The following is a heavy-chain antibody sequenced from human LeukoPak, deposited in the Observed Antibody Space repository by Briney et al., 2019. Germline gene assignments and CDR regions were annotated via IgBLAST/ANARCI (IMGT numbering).Heavy chain of an antibody. D-gene: IGHD3-22*01. CDR2: INQDGSEI. Sequence: LSGGSLRLSCAASGFTFSNYWMSWVRQAPGKGLEWLANINQDGSEIYYVDSVKGRFTISRDNGKNSLYLQINSLRADDTAVYYCARDQGSMIVVRTTSWFFDLWGRGTLVTVSS. V-gene: IGHV3-7*01. CDR3: ARDQGSMIVVRTTSWFFDL. CDR1: GFTFSNYW. J-gene: IGHJ2*01.